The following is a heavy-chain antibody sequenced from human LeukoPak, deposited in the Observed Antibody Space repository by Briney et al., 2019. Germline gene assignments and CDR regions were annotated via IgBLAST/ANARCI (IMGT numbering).Heavy chain of an antibody. D-gene: IGHD6-13*01. J-gene: IGHJ6*03. CDR1: VGSISSGSCY. Sequence: SSETLSLTCTVSVGSISSGSCYWSWIRQPAGKGLEWIGRIYTSGSTNYNPSLKSRVTISVDTSKNQFSLKLSSVTAADTAVYYCARNSSSWYDFGDYYYYMDVWGKGTTVTVSS. V-gene: IGHV4-61*02. CDR3: ARNSSSWYDFGDYYYYMDV. CDR2: IYTSGST.